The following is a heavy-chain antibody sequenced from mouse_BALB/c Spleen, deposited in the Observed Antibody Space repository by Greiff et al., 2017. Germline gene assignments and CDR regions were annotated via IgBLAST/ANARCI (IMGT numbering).Heavy chain of an antibody. D-gene: IGHD1-2*01. CDR1: GFSLTSYG. V-gene: IGHV2-2*02. CDR3: ARIITTDPYAMDY. Sequence: VQLVESGPGLVQPSQSLSITCTVSGFSLTSYGVHWVRQSPGKGLEWLGVIWSGGSTDYNAAFISRLSISKDNSKSQVFFKMNSLQANDTAIYYCARIITTDPYAMDYWGQGTSVTVSS. J-gene: IGHJ4*01. CDR2: IWSGGST.